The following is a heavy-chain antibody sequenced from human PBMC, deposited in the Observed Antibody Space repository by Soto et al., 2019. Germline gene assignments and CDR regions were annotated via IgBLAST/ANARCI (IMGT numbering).Heavy chain of an antibody. J-gene: IGHJ5*02. CDR2: IYSGGST. V-gene: IGHV3-53*01. CDR3: AREIAAAGINWFDP. CDR1: GFTVSSNY. Sequence: GGSLRLSCAASGFTVSSNYMSWVRQAPGKGLEWVSVIYSGGSTYYADSVKGRFTISRDNSKNTLYLQMNSLRAEDTAVYYCAREIAAAGINWFDPWGQGTLVTVSS. D-gene: IGHD6-13*01.